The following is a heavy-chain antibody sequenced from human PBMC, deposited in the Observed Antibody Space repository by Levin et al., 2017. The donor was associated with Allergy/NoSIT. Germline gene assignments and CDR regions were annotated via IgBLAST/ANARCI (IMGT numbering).Heavy chain of an antibody. J-gene: IGHJ5*02. CDR2: INHSGST. CDR1: GGSFSGYY. CDR3: ARAYYGNWFDP. V-gene: IGHV4-34*01. Sequence: SETLSLTCAVYGGSFSGYYWSWIRQPPGKGLEWIGEINHSGSTNYNPSLKSRVTISVDTSKNQFSLKLSSVTAADTAVYYCARAYYGNWFDPWGQGTLVTVSS. D-gene: IGHD3-22*01.